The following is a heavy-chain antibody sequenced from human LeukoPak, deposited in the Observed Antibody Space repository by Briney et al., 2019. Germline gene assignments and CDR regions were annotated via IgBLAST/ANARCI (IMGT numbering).Heavy chain of an antibody. J-gene: IGHJ4*02. CDR2: INPNSGGT. CDR3: ARTTYYYDSSGYYLLDY. V-gene: IGHV1-2*02. Sequence: GASVKVSCKASGYTLTGYYMHWVRQAPGQGLEWMGWINPNSGGTNYAQKFQGRVTMTRDTSISTAYMELSRLRSDDTAVYYCARTTYYYDSSGYYLLDYWGQGTLVTVSS. D-gene: IGHD3-22*01. CDR1: GYTLTGYY.